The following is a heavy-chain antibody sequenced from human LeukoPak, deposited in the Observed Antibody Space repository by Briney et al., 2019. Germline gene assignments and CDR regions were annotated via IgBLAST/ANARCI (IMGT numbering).Heavy chain of an antibody. Sequence: PSETLSLTCAVYGGSFSGYYWSWIRQPPEKGLEWIGEINHSGSTNYNPSLKSRVTISVDTSKNQFSLELSSVTAADTAVYYCASFGYSGGYWGQGTLVTVSS. CDR1: GGSFSGYY. D-gene: IGHD5-12*01. V-gene: IGHV4-34*01. CDR2: INHSGST. CDR3: ASFGYSGGY. J-gene: IGHJ4*02.